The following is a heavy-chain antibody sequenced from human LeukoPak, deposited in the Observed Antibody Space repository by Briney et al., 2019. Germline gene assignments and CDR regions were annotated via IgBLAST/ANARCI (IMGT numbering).Heavy chain of an antibody. J-gene: IGHJ4*02. CDR2: IYTSGST. CDR3: ARGPNSSGWYGGNYFDY. Sequence: SQTLSLTCTVSGGSISSGSYYWSWIRQPAGKGLEWIGRIYTSGSTNYNPSLKSRVTMSVDTSKNQFSLKLSSVTAADTAVYYCARGPNSSGWYGGNYFDYWGQGTLVTVSS. CDR1: GGSISSGSYY. V-gene: IGHV4-61*02. D-gene: IGHD6-19*01.